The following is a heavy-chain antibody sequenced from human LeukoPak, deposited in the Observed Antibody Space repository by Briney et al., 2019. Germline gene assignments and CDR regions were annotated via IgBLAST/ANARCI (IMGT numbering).Heavy chain of an antibody. CDR1: GFTFSSYW. Sequence: SGGSLRLSCAASGFTFSSYWMSWVRQAPGKGLEWVANIKQDGSEKYYVDSVKGRFTISRDNAKNSLYLQMNSLRAEDTAVYYCARETWIQLWLIIDYWGQGTLVTVSS. V-gene: IGHV3-7*01. D-gene: IGHD5-18*01. CDR3: ARETWIQLWLIIDY. CDR2: IKQDGSEK. J-gene: IGHJ4*02.